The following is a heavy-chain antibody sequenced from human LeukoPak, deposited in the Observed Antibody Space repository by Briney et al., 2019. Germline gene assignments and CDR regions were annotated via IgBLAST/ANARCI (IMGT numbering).Heavy chain of an antibody. CDR3: AKGYYYDSSAPEGY. CDR2: ISGSGGST. J-gene: IGHJ4*02. V-gene: IGHV3-23*01. Sequence: GGSLRLPCAASGFTFSSYAMSWVRQAPGKGLEWVSAISGSGGSTYYADSVKGRFTISRDNSKNTLYLQMNSLRAEDTAVYYCAKGYYYDSSAPEGYWGQGTLVTVSS. CDR1: GFTFSSYA. D-gene: IGHD3-22*01.